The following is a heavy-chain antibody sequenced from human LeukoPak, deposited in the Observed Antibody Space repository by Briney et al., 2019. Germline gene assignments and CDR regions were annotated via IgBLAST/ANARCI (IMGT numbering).Heavy chain of an antibody. CDR3: ARAPGYSGYDWWYFDY. V-gene: IGHV1-69*13. J-gene: IGHJ4*02. D-gene: IGHD5-12*01. CDR2: IIPIFGTA. Sequence: ASVKVSCKASGGTFSSYAISWVRQAPGQGLEWMGGIIPIFGTANYAQKFQGRVTITADESTSTAYMELSSLRSEDTAVYYCARAPGYSGYDWWYFDYWGQGTLVTASS. CDR1: GGTFSSYA.